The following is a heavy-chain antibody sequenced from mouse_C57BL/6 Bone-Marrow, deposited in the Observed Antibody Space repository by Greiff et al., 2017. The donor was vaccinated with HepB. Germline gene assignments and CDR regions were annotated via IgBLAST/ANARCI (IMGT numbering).Heavy chain of an antibody. CDR2: ISSGGSYT. CDR3: ARQGTTLVRYYFDY. CDR1: GFTFSSYG. V-gene: IGHV5-6*01. D-gene: IGHD1-1*01. J-gene: IGHJ2*01. Sequence: EVKLMESGGDLVKPGGSLKLSCAASGFTFSSYGMSWVRQTPDKRLEWVANISSGGSYTYYPDSVKGRITISRDNDKNTLYLQMSSLKSEDTAIYYCARQGTTLVRYYFDYWGQGTTLTVSS.